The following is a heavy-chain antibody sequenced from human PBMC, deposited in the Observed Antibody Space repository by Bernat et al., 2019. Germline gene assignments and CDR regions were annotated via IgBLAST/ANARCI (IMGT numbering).Heavy chain of an antibody. CDR1: GFSLSTSGVG. Sequence: QITLKESGPTLVKPTQTLTLTCTFSGFSLSTSGVGVGWIRQPPGKALEWLALIYWDDDKRYSPSLKSRLTITKDTSKNQVVLTMTNMDPVDTATYYCAHGYSSSWYSQGYNWFDPWGQGTLATVSS. CDR2: IYWDDDK. J-gene: IGHJ5*02. V-gene: IGHV2-5*02. CDR3: AHGYSSSWYSQGYNWFDP. D-gene: IGHD6-13*01.